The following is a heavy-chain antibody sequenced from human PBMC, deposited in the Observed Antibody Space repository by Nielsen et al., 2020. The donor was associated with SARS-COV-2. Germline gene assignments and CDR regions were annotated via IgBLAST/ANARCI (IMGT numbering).Heavy chain of an antibody. J-gene: IGHJ6*02. Sequence: GESLKISCAASGFTFDDYAMHWVRQAPGKGLEWVANIKQDGSEKYYVDSVKGRFTISRDNAKNSLYLQMNSLRAEDTAVYYCAREAIAAAGYYYYGMDVWGQGTTVTVSS. CDR1: GFTFDDYA. CDR3: AREAIAAAGYYYYGMDV. V-gene: IGHV3-7*01. D-gene: IGHD6-13*01. CDR2: IKQDGSEK.